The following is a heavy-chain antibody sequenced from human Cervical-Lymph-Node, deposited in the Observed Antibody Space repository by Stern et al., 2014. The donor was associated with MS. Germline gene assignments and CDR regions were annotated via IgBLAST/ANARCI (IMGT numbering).Heavy chain of an antibody. J-gene: IGHJ4*02. CDR2: RSNNSTHT. V-gene: IGHV3-21*01. D-gene: IGHD4-17*01. CDR1: GFTFSRYS. Sequence: VQLVESGGGLVKPGEALSLSCAVSGFTFSRYSINWVCLAPAQGLEWMSSRSNNSTHTSYPDSVEGRFTISRDSAKDSVSLHMVSLRAEDTAVYYCATARVGDYARSPHLDSWGQGTLVTVSS. CDR3: ATARVGDYARSPHLDS.